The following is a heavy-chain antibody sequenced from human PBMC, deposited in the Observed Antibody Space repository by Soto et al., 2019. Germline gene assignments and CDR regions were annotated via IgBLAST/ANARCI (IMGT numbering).Heavy chain of an antibody. CDR3: ARGGGSPYDNRAFDF. V-gene: IGHV4-59*01. CDR1: GGSISSYY. J-gene: IGHJ4*02. D-gene: IGHD3-22*01. Sequence: SETLSLTCTVSGGSISSYYWSWIRQPPGQGLEWIGYIYYSGSTNYNPSLKSRVTISVDTSKNQFSLKLSSVTAADTAVYYCARGGGSPYDNRAFDFWGQGTLVTVSS. CDR2: IYYSGST.